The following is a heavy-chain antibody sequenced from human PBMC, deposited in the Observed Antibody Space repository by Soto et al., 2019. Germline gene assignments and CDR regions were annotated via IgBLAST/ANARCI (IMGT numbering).Heavy chain of an antibody. CDR1: GGSFSGYQ. D-gene: IGHD3-10*01. CDR3: ARGLILWFGELSRRGGYYYYMDV. J-gene: IGHJ6*03. V-gene: IGHV4-34*01. CDR2: INDSGNI. Sequence: QVQLQQWGAGLLKPSETLSLTCAVYGGSFSGYQWSWIRQTPGKGLEWIGEINDSGNINYNPSLKSRVTILLDTPQEQISLELGSVTAADSAVYYCARGLILWFGELSRRGGYYYYMDVWGKGTTVTVSS.